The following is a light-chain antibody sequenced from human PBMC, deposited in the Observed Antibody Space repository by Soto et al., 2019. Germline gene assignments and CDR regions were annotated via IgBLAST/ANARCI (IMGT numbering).Light chain of an antibody. CDR3: QHYNSYSEA. J-gene: IGKJ1*01. CDR1: QTISSW. CDR2: KAS. V-gene: IGKV1-5*03. Sequence: DIEMTQSPSTLSGSVGDRVTITCRASQTISSWLDWYQQKTGKAPKLLIYKASTLKSGVPSRLSGSGYGTEFTITISSLQTDDFATYYCQHYNSYSEAFGQGTQVDIK.